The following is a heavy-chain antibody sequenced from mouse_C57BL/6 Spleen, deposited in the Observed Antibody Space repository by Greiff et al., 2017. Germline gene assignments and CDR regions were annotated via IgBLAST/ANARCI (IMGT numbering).Heavy chain of an antibody. Sequence: QVQLQQPGAELVMPGASVKLSCKASGYTFTSYWMHWVKQRPGQGLEWIGEIDPSDSYTNYNQKFKGKSTLTVDKSSSTAYMQLSSLTSEDSAVYYCARPTKGYFDVWDTGTTVTVSS. D-gene: IGHD2-10*01. J-gene: IGHJ1*03. CDR2: IDPSDSYT. V-gene: IGHV1-69*01. CDR3: ARPTKGYFDV. CDR1: GYTFTSYW.